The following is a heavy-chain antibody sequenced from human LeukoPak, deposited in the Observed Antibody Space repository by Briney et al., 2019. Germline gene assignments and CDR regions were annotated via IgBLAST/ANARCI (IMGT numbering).Heavy chain of an antibody. J-gene: IGHJ4*02. D-gene: IGHD4-23*01. CDR2: ISWNSGSI. V-gene: IGHV3-9*01. CDR1: GFTFDDYA. CDR3: AKDIDYGGTRTPHYFDY. Sequence: PGGSLRLSCAASGFTFDDYAMHWVRQAPGKGLEWVSGISWNSGSIGYADSVKGRFTISRDNAKNSLYLQMNNLRAEDTALYYCAKDIDYGGTRTPHYFDYWGQGTLVTVSS.